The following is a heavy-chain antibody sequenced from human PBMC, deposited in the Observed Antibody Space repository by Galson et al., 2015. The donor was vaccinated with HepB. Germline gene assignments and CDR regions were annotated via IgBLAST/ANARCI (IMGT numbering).Heavy chain of an antibody. Sequence: SLRLSCAASGFTFSGSAMHWVRQASGKGLEWVGRIRSKANSYATAYAASVKGRFTISRDDSKNTAYLQMNSLKTEDTAVYYCTRHSAGEVGSYYYYYYMDVWGKGTTVTVSS. CDR2: IRSKANSYAT. V-gene: IGHV3-73*01. D-gene: IGHD1-26*01. CDR3: TRHSAGEVGSYYYYYYMDV. J-gene: IGHJ6*03. CDR1: GFTFSGSA.